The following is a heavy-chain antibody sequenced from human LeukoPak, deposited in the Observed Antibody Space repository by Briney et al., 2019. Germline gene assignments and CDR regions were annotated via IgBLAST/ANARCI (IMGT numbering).Heavy chain of an antibody. V-gene: IGHV3-11*04. CDR2: ISSSGSTI. D-gene: IGHD3-22*01. Sequence: GGSLRLSCAASGFTFSDYYMSWIRQAPGKGLEWVSYISSSGSTIYYADSVKGRFTISRDNAKNSLYLQMNSLRAEDTVVYYCARGRYYYDSSGYPDYWGQGTLVTVSS. J-gene: IGHJ4*02. CDR3: ARGRYYYDSSGYPDY. CDR1: GFTFSDYY.